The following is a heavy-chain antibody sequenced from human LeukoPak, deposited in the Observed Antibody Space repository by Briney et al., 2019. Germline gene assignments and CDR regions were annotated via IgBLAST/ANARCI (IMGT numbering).Heavy chain of an antibody. J-gene: IGHJ4*02. Sequence: SETLSLTCAVHGGSFSGYYWSWIRQPPGKGLEWIGEINHSGSTNYNPSLKSRVTISVDTSKNQFSLKLSSVTAADTAVYYCARARSGNFDYWGQGTLVTVSS. V-gene: IGHV4-34*01. D-gene: IGHD6-13*01. CDR1: GGSFSGYY. CDR2: INHSGST. CDR3: ARARSGNFDY.